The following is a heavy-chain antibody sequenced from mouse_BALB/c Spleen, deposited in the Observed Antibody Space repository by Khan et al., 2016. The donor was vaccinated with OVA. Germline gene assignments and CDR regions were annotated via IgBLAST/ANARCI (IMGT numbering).Heavy chain of an antibody. V-gene: IGHV3-2*02. D-gene: IGHD3-3*01. Sequence: EVQLVESGPGLVKPSQSLSLTCTVTGYSITSGYGWNWIRQFPGNKLEWMGYISYSGSTNYNPSLKSRTSITRDTSKNPFFLQLNSVTTEETATYYCARTARIKYWGQGTTLTVSS. CDR3: ARTARIKY. CDR1: GYSITSGYG. CDR2: ISYSGST. J-gene: IGHJ2*01.